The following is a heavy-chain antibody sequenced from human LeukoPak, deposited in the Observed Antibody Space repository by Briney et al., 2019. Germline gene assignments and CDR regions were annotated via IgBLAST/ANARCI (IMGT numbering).Heavy chain of an antibody. J-gene: IGHJ4*02. V-gene: IGHV4-59*03. D-gene: IGHD2-15*01. CDR2: MYYSGRT. CDR3: ARAGYTYRFDY. Sequence: SETLSLTCTVSGGSISNYYWSWIRQPPRKGLEWMGFMYYSGRTNYSPSLKSRVTMSVDTSKSQFSLRLSSVTAADTAVYYCARAGYTYRFDYWGQGSLVTASS. CDR1: GGSISNYY.